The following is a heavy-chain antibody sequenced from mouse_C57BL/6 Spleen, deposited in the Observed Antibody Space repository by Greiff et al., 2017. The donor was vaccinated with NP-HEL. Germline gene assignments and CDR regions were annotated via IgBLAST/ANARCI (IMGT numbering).Heavy chain of an antibody. CDR1: GYSFTGYY. Sequence: EVQLQESGPELVKPGASVKISCKASGYSFTGYYMHWVKQSSEKSLEWIGEINPSTGGTSYNQKFQGKATLTVDKSSSTAYRQLKSLTSGYSAVYYWARSGVGRRGYYFDYWGQGTTLTVSS. D-gene: IGHD4-1*01. V-gene: IGHV1-43*01. CDR2: INPSTGGT. J-gene: IGHJ2*01. CDR3: ARSGVGRRGYYFDY.